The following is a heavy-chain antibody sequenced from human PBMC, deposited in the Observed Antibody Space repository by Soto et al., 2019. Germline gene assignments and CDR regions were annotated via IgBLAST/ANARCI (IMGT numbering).Heavy chain of an antibody. CDR3: AHAYGGRSLY. D-gene: IGHD1-26*01. CDR2: IYWDDSK. CDR1: GFSLTTDRVG. Sequence: QITLKESGPTLVKPTQTLTLTCTFSGFSLTTDRVGVGWIRQPPGEALEWLAVIYWDDSKTYRPSLESRLTTTKDPSKYQVALTMTNVDSLDTAPYYCAHAYGGRSLYWGQGTRVTVSS. V-gene: IGHV2-5*02. J-gene: IGHJ4*02.